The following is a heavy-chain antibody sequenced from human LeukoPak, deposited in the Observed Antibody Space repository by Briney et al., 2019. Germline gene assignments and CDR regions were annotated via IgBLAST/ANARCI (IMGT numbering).Heavy chain of an antibody. Sequence: ASETLSLTCTVSGGSISSGDYYWSWIRQPPGKGLEWIGYIYYSGSTYYNPSLKSRVTISVDTSKNQFSLKLSSVTAADTAVYYCAREVAYYYDSSGPTDYWGQGTLVTVSS. D-gene: IGHD3-22*01. CDR1: GGSISSGDYY. CDR2: IYYSGST. J-gene: IGHJ4*02. CDR3: AREVAYYYDSSGPTDY. V-gene: IGHV4-30-4*01.